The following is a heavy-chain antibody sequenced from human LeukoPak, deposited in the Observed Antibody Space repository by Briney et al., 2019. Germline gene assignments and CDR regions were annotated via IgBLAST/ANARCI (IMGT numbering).Heavy chain of an antibody. CDR3: AREYCSSTSCYNWFDP. CDR2: INWNGGST. Sequence: GGSLRFSCAASGFTFDDYGMSWVRHAPGKRLEWVSGINWNGGSTGYADSVKGRFTISRDNAKNSLYLQMNSLRAEDTALYYCAREYCSSTSCYNWFDPWGQGTLVTVSS. D-gene: IGHD2-2*01. J-gene: IGHJ5*02. CDR1: GFTFDDYG. V-gene: IGHV3-20*04.